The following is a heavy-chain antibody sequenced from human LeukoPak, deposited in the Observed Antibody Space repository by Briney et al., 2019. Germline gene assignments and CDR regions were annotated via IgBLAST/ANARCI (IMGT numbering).Heavy chain of an antibody. J-gene: IGHJ4*02. D-gene: IGHD3-22*01. CDR1: GGSFSANY. V-gene: IGHV4-34*01. CDR3: ARVTGYMIEDYFDY. Sequence: SETLSLTCAVSGGSFSANYWSWIRQPPGEGPEWIGEINHTGRTNYNPSLKSRVTISVDMSKNQFSLKLSSVTAADTAVYYCARVTGYMIEDYFDYWGQGTLVTVSS. CDR2: INHTGRT.